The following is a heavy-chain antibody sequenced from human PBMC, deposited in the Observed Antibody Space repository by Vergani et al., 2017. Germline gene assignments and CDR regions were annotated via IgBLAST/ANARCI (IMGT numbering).Heavy chain of an antibody. CDR1: GFTFSSYA. CDR3: AKTTAMIVVTFDY. J-gene: IGHJ4*02. V-gene: IGHV3-23*01. D-gene: IGHD3-22*01. Sequence: EVQLLESGGGLVQPGGSLRLSCAASGFTFSSYAMSWVRQAPGKGLEWVSAISGSGGSTYYADSVKGRFTNSRDNSKNTLYLQMNSLRAEDTAVYYCAKTTAMIVVTFDYWGQGTLVTVYS. CDR2: ISGSGGST.